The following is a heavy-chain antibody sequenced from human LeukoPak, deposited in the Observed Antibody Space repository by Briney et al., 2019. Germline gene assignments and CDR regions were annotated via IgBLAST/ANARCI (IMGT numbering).Heavy chain of an antibody. J-gene: IGHJ6*02. D-gene: IGHD1-1*01. CDR1: GFTFSSYA. Sequence: PGRSLRLSCAASGFTFSSYAMHWVRQAPGKGLEWVAVISYDGSNKYYADSVKGRFTISRDNSKNTLYLQMNSLRSEDTAVYYCAMTVFGKPTGYYGMDVWGQGTTVTVSS. V-gene: IGHV3-30*04. CDR3: AMTVFGKPTGYYGMDV. CDR2: ISYDGSNK.